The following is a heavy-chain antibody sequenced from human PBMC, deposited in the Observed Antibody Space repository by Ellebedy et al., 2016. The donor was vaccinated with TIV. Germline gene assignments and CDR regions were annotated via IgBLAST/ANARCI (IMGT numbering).Heavy chain of an antibody. Sequence: SETLSLTXTVSGYSISSGYHWGWIRQFPGKGLEWIGDINHRGTSKSISSLKSRVTISLDTSKKQFSLNITSVTAADTAFYYCARGSMVRGLAGWGQGTLVTVSS. CDR2: INHRGTS. CDR3: ARGSMVRGLAG. J-gene: IGHJ4*02. V-gene: IGHV4-38-2*02. D-gene: IGHD3-10*01. CDR1: GYSISSGYH.